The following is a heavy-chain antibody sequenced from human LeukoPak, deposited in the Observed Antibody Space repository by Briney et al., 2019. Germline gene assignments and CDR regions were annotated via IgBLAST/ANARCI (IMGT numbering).Heavy chain of an antibody. J-gene: IGHJ4*02. CDR2: ISGSGART. V-gene: IGHV3-23*01. CDR3: LRSFEN. CDR1: GFTFTNYG. Sequence: PGGSLTLSCAASGFTFTNYGVSWVRQAPGKGLEGVSGISGSGARTYYADSVKGRFTISRDKVRNTLYLQMNSLRAEDTAVYFCLRSFENWGQGTLVTVSS. D-gene: IGHD2/OR15-2a*01.